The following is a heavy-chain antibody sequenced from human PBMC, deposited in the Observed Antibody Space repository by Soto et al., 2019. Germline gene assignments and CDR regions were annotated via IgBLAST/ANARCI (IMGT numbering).Heavy chain of an antibody. Sequence: QVHLVESGGGVVQPGRSLRLSCAASGFTFTTYTMQWARQAPGKGLEWVAVISSDGTKTGFADSVMGRFTISRDNSKNTVFLQMNSLRVEDTAMYYCARDYSIAPGDLGAHFEYWGQGALVTVSS. J-gene: IGHJ4*02. CDR3: ARDYSIAPGDLGAHFEY. CDR2: ISSDGTKT. CDR1: GFTFTTYT. V-gene: IGHV3-30*03. D-gene: IGHD2-21*02.